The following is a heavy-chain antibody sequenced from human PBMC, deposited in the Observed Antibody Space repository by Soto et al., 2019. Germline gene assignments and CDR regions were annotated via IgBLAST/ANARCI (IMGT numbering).Heavy chain of an antibody. J-gene: IGHJ5*02. D-gene: IGHD2-15*01. CDR2: IYYSGST. CDR1: GGSINSSSYY. CDR3: ARHGCSGGSCYQTNWLDP. Sequence: SETLSLTCTVSGGSINSSSYYWGWIRQPPGKGLEWIGSIYYSGSTYYNPSLKSRVTISVDTSKNQFSLKLSPVTAADTAVYYCARHGCSGGSCYQTNWLDPWGQGTLVTVSS. V-gene: IGHV4-39*01.